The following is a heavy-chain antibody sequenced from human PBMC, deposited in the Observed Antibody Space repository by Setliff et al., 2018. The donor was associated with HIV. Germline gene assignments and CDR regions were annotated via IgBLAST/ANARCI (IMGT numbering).Heavy chain of an antibody. J-gene: IGHJ6*02. Sequence: SVKVSCKASGGTFSSYAISWVRQAPGQGLEWMGGIIPIFGTASYAQKFQGRVTITADESTRTAYMELSGLRSEDPAVYYCARRPAGAVAGGYGMDVWGQGTTVTVSS. CDR1: GGTFSSYA. V-gene: IGHV1-69*13. CDR3: ARRPAGAVAGGYGMDV. CDR2: IIPIFGTA. D-gene: IGHD6-19*01.